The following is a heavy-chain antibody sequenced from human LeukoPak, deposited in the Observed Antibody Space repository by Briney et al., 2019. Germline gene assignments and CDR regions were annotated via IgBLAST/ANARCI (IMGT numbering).Heavy chain of an antibody. CDR1: GNTFTGYH. CDR2: INPNSGGT. CDR3: ARGDAFDI. V-gene: IGHV1-2*02. Sequence: GASVKVSCKASGNTFTGYHIHWVRQAPGQGLEWVGWINPNSGGTNYAQNFQGRVTMTRDTSISTACMELSSLKSDDTAVYYCARGDAFDIWGQGTMVTVSS. J-gene: IGHJ3*02.